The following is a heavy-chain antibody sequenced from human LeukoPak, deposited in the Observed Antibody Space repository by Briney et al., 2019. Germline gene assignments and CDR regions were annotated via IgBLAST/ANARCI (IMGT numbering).Heavy chain of an antibody. CDR1: GFTFSNHG. D-gene: IGHD3-3*01. V-gene: IGHV3-33*01. Sequence: LTGGSLRLSCAASGFTFSNHGMHWVRQAPGKGPEWVALIWYDGSNKYYGDSVKGRFTISRDNAKNTLYLQMNSLRAEDTAVYYCARPPVGFRSGYSLPGIGYFDLWGRGTLVTVS. J-gene: IGHJ2*01. CDR2: IWYDGSNK. CDR3: ARPPVGFRSGYSLPGIGYFDL.